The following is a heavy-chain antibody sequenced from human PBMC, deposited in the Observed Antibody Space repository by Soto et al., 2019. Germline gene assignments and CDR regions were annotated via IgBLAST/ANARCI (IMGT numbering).Heavy chain of an antibody. CDR3: AGVRYFDWLLYHYYYYYGMDV. V-gene: IGHV4-34*01. CDR2: INHSGST. J-gene: IGHJ6*02. D-gene: IGHD3-9*01. CDR1: GGSFSGYY. Sequence: PSETLSLTCAVYGGSFSGYYWSWIRQPPGKGLEWIGEINHSGSTNYNPSLKSRVTISVDTSKNQFPLKLSSVTAADTAVYYCAGVRYFDWLLYHYYYYYGMDVWGQGTTVT.